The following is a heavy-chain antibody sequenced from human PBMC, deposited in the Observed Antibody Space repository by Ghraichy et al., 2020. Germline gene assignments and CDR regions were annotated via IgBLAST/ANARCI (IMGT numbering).Heavy chain of an antibody. CDR3: ARGPSDYYDSSYWYFDL. D-gene: IGHD3-22*01. CDR1: GFTVSSNY. J-gene: IGHJ2*01. V-gene: IGHV3-53*01. Sequence: GGSLRLSCAASGFTVSSNYMSWVRQAPGKGLEWVSVIYSGGSTYYADSVKGRFTISRDNSKNTLYLQMNSLRAEDTAVYYCARGPSDYYDSSYWYFDLWGRGTLVTVSS. CDR2: IYSGGST.